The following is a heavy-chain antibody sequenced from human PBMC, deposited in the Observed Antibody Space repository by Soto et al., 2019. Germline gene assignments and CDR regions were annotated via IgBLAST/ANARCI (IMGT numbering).Heavy chain of an antibody. CDR2: INHSGST. CDR3: ARGQDKKGSLVYYYYGMDV. V-gene: IGHV4-34*01. J-gene: IGHJ6*02. D-gene: IGHD2-15*01. Sequence: SETLSLTCAVYGGSFSGYYWSWIRQPPGKGLEWIGEINHSGSTNYIPSLKSRVTISVDTSKNQFFLKLNSVTAADTAVYYCARGQDKKGSLVYYYYGMDVWGQGTTVTVSS. CDR1: GGSFSGYY.